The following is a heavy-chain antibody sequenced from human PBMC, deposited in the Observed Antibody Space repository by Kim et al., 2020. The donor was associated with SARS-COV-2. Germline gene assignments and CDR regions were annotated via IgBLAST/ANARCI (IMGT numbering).Heavy chain of an antibody. D-gene: IGHD6-25*01. CDR2: ISYDGSNK. CDR1: GFTFSSYA. CDR3: ARDQGGYNWNYFDY. Sequence: GGSLRLSCAASGFTFSSYAMHWVRQAPGKGLEWVAVISYDGSNKYYADSVKGRFTISRDNSKNTLYLQMNSLRAEDTAVYYCARDQGGYNWNYFDYWGQGTLVTVSS. V-gene: IGHV3-30*04. J-gene: IGHJ4*02.